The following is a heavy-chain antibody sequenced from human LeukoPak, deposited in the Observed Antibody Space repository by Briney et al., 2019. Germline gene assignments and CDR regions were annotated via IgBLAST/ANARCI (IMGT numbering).Heavy chain of an antibody. J-gene: IGHJ3*02. CDR1: GFSFSTYA. D-gene: IGHD4-17*01. CDR3: AKDLTVTTRGTYAFDI. Sequence: GGSLRLSCAASGFSFSTYAMSWVRQAPGKGLEWVSGISGSAGRTYYAESVKGRFTISRDNSKNTLYLQMNSLTAEDTAVYYCAKDLTVTTRGTYAFDIWGPGTMVTVSS. CDR2: ISGSAGRT. V-gene: IGHV3-23*01.